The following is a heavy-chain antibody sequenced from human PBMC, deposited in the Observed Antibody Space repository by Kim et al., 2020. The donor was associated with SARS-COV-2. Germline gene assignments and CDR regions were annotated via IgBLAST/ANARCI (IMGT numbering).Heavy chain of an antibody. Sequence: YSQAVQGQITISADKSISTAYLQWSSLKASDTAMYYCARRPQTGTTLFDYWGQGTLVTVSS. D-gene: IGHD1-7*01. CDR3: ARRPQTGTTLFDY. V-gene: IGHV5-51*01. J-gene: IGHJ4*02.